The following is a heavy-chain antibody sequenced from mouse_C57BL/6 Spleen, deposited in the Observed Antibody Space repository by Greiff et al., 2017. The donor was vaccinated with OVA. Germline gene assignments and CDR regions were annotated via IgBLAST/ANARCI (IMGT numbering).Heavy chain of an antibody. V-gene: IGHV1-81*01. CDR3: AKKAQATWFAY. CDR2: FYPRSGNT. J-gene: IGHJ3*01. Sequence: QVQLQQSGAELARPGASVKLSCKASGYTFTSYGISWVKQRTGQGLEWIGEFYPRSGNTYYNEKFKGQATLTADKSSSTSYMELRRLTSEDAAVYFCAKKAQATWFAYWGQGTLVTVSA. CDR1: GYTFTSYG. D-gene: IGHD3-2*02.